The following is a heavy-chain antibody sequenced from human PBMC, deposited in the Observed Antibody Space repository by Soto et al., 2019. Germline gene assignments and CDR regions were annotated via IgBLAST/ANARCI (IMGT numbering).Heavy chain of an antibody. D-gene: IGHD2-15*01. CDR3: ARGGGGGRYYFDY. Sequence: SETLSLTCAVSGGSISSGGYSWSWIRQPPGKGLEWIGYIYHSGSTYYNPSLKSRVTISVDRSKNQFSLKLSSVTAADTAVYYCARGGGGGRYYFDYWGQGTLVTVSS. V-gene: IGHV4-30-2*01. CDR2: IYHSGST. CDR1: GGSISSGGYS. J-gene: IGHJ4*02.